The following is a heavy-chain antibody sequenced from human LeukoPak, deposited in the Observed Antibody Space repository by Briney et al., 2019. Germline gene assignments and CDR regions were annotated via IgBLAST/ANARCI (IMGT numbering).Heavy chain of an antibody. V-gene: IGHV4-39*07. CDR3: ARLSTWNDGVDAFDI. Sequence: SETLPLTCTVSGDSVTSSSYSWGWIRQSPGKGLEWIGTIYYYGSTNYNPSLKSRFTLSVDTSKNQFSLNLSSVTAADTAVFYCARLSTWNDGVDAFDIWGQGTMVTVSS. CDR2: IYYYGST. D-gene: IGHD1-1*01. CDR1: GDSVTSSSYS. J-gene: IGHJ3*02.